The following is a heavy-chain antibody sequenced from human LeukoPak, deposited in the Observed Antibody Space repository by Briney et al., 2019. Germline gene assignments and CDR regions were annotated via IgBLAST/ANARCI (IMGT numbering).Heavy chain of an antibody. J-gene: IGHJ4*02. V-gene: IGHV3-23*01. CDR2: ISTTGGGT. Sequence: PGGSLRLSCAASGFTFSNYAMSWVRQAPGKGLEWVSAISTTGGGTYYGDSVKGRFTISRDNSKNTLYLQMNSLKTEDTAVYYCARSSVSSDDYWGQGTLVTVSS. CDR1: GFTFSNYA. CDR3: ARSSVSSDDY. D-gene: IGHD6-6*01.